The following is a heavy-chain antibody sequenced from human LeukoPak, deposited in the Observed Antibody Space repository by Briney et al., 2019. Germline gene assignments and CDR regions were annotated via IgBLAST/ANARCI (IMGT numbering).Heavy chain of an antibody. J-gene: IGHJ1*01. CDR3: ARGAAREYFQH. V-gene: IGHV4-39*07. CDR1: GDSITSSSYY. D-gene: IGHD6-25*01. Sequence: SETLSLTCTVSGDSITSSSYYWGWIRQPPGKGLEWIGTMYYTGTIYYNPSLKSRVTISVDTSKNQFSLSLSSVTAADTAVYYCARGAAREYFQHWGQGTLVTVSS. CDR2: MYYTGTI.